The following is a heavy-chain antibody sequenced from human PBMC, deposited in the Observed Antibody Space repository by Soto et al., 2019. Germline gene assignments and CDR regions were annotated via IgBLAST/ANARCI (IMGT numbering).Heavy chain of an antibody. CDR3: ARDDTYSSSWYGSNDAFDI. Sequence: PSQTLSLTCAISGDSVSSNSAAWNWIRQSPSRGLEWLGRTYYRSKWYNDYAVSVKSRITINPDTSKNQFSLQLNSVTPEDTAVYYCARDDTYSSSWYGSNDAFDIWGQGTMVTVSS. CDR2: TYYRSKWYN. J-gene: IGHJ3*02. D-gene: IGHD6-13*01. CDR1: GDSVSSNSAA. V-gene: IGHV6-1*01.